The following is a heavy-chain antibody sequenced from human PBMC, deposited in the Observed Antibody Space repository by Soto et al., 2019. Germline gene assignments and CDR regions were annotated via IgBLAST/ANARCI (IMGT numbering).Heavy chain of an antibody. CDR3: AKGEYYYGSGSPYYGMDV. Sequence: PGGSLRISCAASGYTFSSYGMHWVRQAPGKGLEWVAVISYDGSNKYYADSVKGRFTISRDSSKNTLYLEMNSLRPEDTAVYYCAKGEYYYGSGSPYYGMDVWGQGTTVTVSS. V-gene: IGHV3-30*18. D-gene: IGHD3-10*01. J-gene: IGHJ6*02. CDR2: ISYDGSNK. CDR1: GYTFSSYG.